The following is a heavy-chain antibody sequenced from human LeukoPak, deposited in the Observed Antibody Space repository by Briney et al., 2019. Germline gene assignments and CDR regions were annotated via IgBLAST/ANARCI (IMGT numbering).Heavy chain of an antibody. CDR3: AKDKSGIAAAAYYFDY. CDR2: ISGSGGST. V-gene: IGHV3-23*01. CDR1: GFTFSSYA. D-gene: IGHD6-13*01. J-gene: IGHJ4*02. Sequence: VGSLRLSCAASGFTFSSYAMSWVRQAPGKGLEWVSVISGSGGSTYYADSVKGRFTVSRDNSKNTLYLHMNSLRAEDTAVYYCAKDKSGIAAAAYYFDYWGQGTLVIVSS.